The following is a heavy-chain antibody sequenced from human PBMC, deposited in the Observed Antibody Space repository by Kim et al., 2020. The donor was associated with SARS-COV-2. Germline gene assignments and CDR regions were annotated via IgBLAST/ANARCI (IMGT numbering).Heavy chain of an antibody. CDR2: GGST. J-gene: IGHJ4*02. V-gene: IGHV3-23*01. D-gene: IGHD5-12*01. CDR3: AKSGQLDN. Sequence: GGSTSYAASVKGRFTISRDNSKNTLYLQMNSRRAEDTALYYCAKSGQLDNWGQGTLVTVSS.